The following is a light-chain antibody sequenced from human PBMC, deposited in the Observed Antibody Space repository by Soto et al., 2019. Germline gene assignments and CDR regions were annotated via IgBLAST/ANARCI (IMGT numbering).Light chain of an antibody. CDR1: QSVSSSY. V-gene: IGKV3-20*01. Sequence: EILLTQSTGTLSLSPGERATLSCRASQSVSSSYLAWYQQKPGQAPRLLIYGASSRATGIPDRFSGSGSGTEFTLTISSLQSEDFAVYYCQQYNNWPPITFGQGTRLEI. CDR3: QQYNNWPPIT. CDR2: GAS. J-gene: IGKJ5*01.